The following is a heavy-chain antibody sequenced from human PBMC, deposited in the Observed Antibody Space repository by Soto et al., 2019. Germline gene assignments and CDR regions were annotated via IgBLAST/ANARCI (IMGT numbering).Heavy chain of an antibody. Sequence: QVQLQESGPGLVKPSQTLSLTCTVSGGSISSGGYYWSWIRQHPGKGLEWIGYIYYSGSTYYNPSLKSXXTXSXXTSKNQFSLKLSSVTAADTAVYYCARVGGINWFDPLGPGNPGHRLL. CDR3: ARVGGINWFDP. J-gene: IGHJ5*02. D-gene: IGHD3-16*01. V-gene: IGHV4-31*03. CDR2: IYYSGST. CDR1: GGSISSGGYY.